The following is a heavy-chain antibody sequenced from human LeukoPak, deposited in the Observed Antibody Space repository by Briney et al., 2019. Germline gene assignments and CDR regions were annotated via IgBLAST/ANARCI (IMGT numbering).Heavy chain of an antibody. CDR3: ARRSYDFHDAFDI. J-gene: IGHJ3*02. D-gene: IGHD5-18*01. CDR1: GGSISSSSYY. Sequence: PSETLSLTCTVSGGSISSSSYYWGWIRQPPGKGLEWIGSIYYGGSTYYNPSLKSRVTISVDTSKNQFSLKLGSVTAADTAVYYCARRSYDFHDAFDIWGQGTMVTVSS. CDR2: IYYGGST. V-gene: IGHV4-39*01.